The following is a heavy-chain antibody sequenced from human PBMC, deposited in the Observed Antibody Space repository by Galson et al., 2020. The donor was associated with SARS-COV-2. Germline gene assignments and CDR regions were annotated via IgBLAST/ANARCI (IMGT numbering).Heavy chain of an antibody. CDR2: INPKSGGT. CDR3: ARVRYYDVLTGYIVDV. Sequence: ASVKVSCKASGYTFTDYYIHCVRQAPGQGLEWMGWINPKSGGTNYAQKVEGRVTMTRDTSITTAYMELSRLRADDTAVYYCARVRYYDVLTGYIVDVWGQGTMVTVSS. V-gene: IGHV1-2*02. CDR1: GYTFTDYY. J-gene: IGHJ6*02. D-gene: IGHD3-9*01.